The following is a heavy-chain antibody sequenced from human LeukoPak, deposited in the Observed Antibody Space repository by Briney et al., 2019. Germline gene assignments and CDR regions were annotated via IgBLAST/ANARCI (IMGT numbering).Heavy chain of an antibody. D-gene: IGHD3-16*01. CDR3: ARWSIMITFGGAHFDY. Sequence: KPSETLSLTCTVSGGSVSSGSYYWSWIRQPPGKGLEWIGYIYYSGSTNNNPSLKSRVTISVDTSKNQFSLKLSSVTAADTAVYYCARWSIMITFGGAHFDYWGQGTLVTVSS. J-gene: IGHJ4*02. CDR1: GGSVSSGSYY. CDR2: IYYSGST. V-gene: IGHV4-61*01.